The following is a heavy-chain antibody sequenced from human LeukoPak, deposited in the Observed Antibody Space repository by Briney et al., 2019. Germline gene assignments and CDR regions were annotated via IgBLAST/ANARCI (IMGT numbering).Heavy chain of an antibody. D-gene: IGHD3-22*01. Sequence: SVKVSCKASGGTFSSYAISWVRQAPGQGLEWMGGVIPIFGTANYAQKFQGRVTITTDESTSTAYMELSSLRSEDTAVYYCARDAGSYSSGYYPVGWGQGTLVTVSS. CDR3: ARDAGSYSSGYYPVG. CDR2: VIPIFGTA. V-gene: IGHV1-69*05. CDR1: GGTFSSYA. J-gene: IGHJ4*02.